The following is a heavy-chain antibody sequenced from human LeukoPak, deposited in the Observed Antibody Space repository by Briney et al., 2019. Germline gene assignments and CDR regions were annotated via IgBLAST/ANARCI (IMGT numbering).Heavy chain of an antibody. Sequence: PGGSLRLSCAASGFTFSSYSMNWVRQAPGKGLEWVSSISSSSSYIYYADSVKGRFTISRDNAKNSLYLQMNSLRAEDTAVYYCASDSSSSWSSHEYWGQGTLVTVSS. CDR1: GFTFSSYS. V-gene: IGHV3-21*01. D-gene: IGHD6-6*01. CDR3: ASDSSSSWSSHEY. CDR2: ISSSSSYI. J-gene: IGHJ4*02.